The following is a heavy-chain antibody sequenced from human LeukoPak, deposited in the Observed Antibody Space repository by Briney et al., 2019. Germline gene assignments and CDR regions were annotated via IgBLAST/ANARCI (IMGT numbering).Heavy chain of an antibody. CDR2: IYYSGST. J-gene: IGHJ4*02. V-gene: IGHV4-59*08. D-gene: IGHD6-13*01. Sequence: PLETLSLTCTVSGGSISSYYWSWIRQPPGKGLEWIGYIYYSGSTNCNPSLKSRVTISVDTSKNQFSLKLSSVTAADTAVYYCARHTAAAAPGYWGQGTLVTVSS. CDR3: ARHTAAAAPGY. CDR1: GGSISSYY.